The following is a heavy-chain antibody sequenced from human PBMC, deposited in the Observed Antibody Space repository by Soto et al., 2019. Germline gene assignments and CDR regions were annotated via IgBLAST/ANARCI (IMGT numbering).Heavy chain of an antibody. V-gene: IGHV1-8*01. D-gene: IGHD3-10*01. CDR2: MNHNSGNT. CDR3: ARGINYYASGDDAFDS. CDR1: GYTFTSYD. J-gene: IGHJ3*02. Sequence: ASVKVSCKASGYTFTSYDINWVRQATGQGLEWMGWMNHNSGNTGYAQKFQGRVTMTRNTSISTAYMELSSLRSEDTAVYYCARGINYYASGDDAFDSWGQGKMVTFSS.